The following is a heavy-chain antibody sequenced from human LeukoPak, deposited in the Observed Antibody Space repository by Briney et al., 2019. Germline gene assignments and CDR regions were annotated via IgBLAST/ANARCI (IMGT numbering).Heavy chain of an antibody. CDR3: ARGRVSSSTWYSTYYYYFYMDV. D-gene: IGHD4-11*01. CDR2: VDHTGST. Sequence: SETLSLTCSVSDDSITMYYWTWIRQPPGKGLEWIGYVDHTGSTNFNPSLNGRVSVSRDTSKNLFSLRLRSVTAADTAVYFCARGRVSSSTWYSTYYYYFYMDVWGKGTTVTVSS. V-gene: IGHV4-59*01. CDR1: DDSITMYY. J-gene: IGHJ6*03.